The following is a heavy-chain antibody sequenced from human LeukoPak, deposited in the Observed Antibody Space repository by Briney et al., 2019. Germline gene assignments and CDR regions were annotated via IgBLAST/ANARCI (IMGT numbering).Heavy chain of an antibody. CDR3: ARMTTVTSFDY. Sequence: PSETLSLTCTVSGDSISSAGYHWTWIRQLPGKGLEWIGYISNSGTTHYNPSLKSRLTISADTSKNQFSLKLSSVTAADTAVYYCARMTTVTSFDYWGQGTLVTVSS. J-gene: IGHJ4*02. CDR1: GDSISSAGYH. V-gene: IGHV4-31*03. CDR2: ISNSGTT. D-gene: IGHD4-17*01.